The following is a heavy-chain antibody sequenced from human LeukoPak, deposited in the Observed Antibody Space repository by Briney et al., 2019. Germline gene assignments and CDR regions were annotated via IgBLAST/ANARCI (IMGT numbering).Heavy chain of an antibody. CDR3: ARTTGYSSSWWFDY. J-gene: IGHJ4*02. CDR1: GFTFSSYW. D-gene: IGHD6-13*01. CDR2: IKQDGSEK. V-gene: IGHV3-7*01. Sequence: TGGSLRLSCAASGFTFSSYWMSWVRQAPGKGLEWVANIKQDGSEKYYVDSVKGRFTISRDNAKNSLYLQMNSLRVEDTAVYYCARTTGYSSSWWFDYWGQGTLVTVSS.